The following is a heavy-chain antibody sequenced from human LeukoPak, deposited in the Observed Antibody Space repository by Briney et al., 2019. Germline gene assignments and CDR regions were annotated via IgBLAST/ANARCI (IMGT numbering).Heavy chain of an antibody. D-gene: IGHD6-19*01. V-gene: IGHV3-23*01. CDR2: ISGSGGST. CDR3: AKERQWLGY. CDR1: GFTFSTYG. J-gene: IGHJ4*02. Sequence: PGGSLRLSCTASGFTFSTYGMTWVRQAPGEGLEWVSAISGSGGSTYYADSVKGRFTISRDNSKNTLYLQMNSLRAEDTAVYYCAKERQWLGYWGQGTLVTVSS.